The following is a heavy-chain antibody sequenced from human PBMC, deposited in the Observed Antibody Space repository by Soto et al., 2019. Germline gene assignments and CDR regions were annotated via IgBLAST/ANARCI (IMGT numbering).Heavy chain of an antibody. CDR2: IYYSGRT. V-gene: IGHV4-39*01. D-gene: IGHD2-21*02. Sequence: SETMSLTCIVSGESISSSSYYWGWIRQPPGKGLEWIGSIYYSGRTYYNPSFKSRVTISIDTSKNQFSLKLSSVTATGTAVYYCARQRTTVVTQAYFDHWGQGALVTSPQ. CDR1: GESISSSSYY. CDR3: ARQRTTVVTQAYFDH. J-gene: IGHJ4*02.